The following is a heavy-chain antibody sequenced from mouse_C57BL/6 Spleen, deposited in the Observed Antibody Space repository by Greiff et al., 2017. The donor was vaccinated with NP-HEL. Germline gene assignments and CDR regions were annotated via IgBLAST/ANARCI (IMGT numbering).Heavy chain of an antibody. D-gene: IGHD1-1*01. CDR1: GFTFSDYG. V-gene: IGHV5-17*01. Sequence: EVKLMESGGGLVKPGGSLKLSCAASGFTFSDYGMHWVRQAPEKGLEWVAYISSGSSTIYYADTVKGRFTISRDNAKNTLFLQMTSLRSEDTAMYYCARKFYYGSSYGAMDYWGQGTSVTVSS. J-gene: IGHJ4*01. CDR3: ARKFYYGSSYGAMDY. CDR2: ISSGSSTI.